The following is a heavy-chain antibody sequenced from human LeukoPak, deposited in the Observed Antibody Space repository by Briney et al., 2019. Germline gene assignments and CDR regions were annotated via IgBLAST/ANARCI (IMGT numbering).Heavy chain of an antibody. J-gene: IGHJ6*02. CDR3: ARDLVSFYVASDLVPEGYYYYGMDV. CDR1: GYTFTSYG. Sequence: GASVKVSCKASGYTFTSYGISWVRQAPGQGLEWMGWISAYNGNTNYAQKLQGRVTMTTDTSTSTAYMELRSLRSDDTAVYYCARDLVSFYVASDLVPEGYYYYGMDVWGQGTTVTVPS. CDR2: ISAYNGNT. D-gene: IGHD2-2*01. V-gene: IGHV1-18*01.